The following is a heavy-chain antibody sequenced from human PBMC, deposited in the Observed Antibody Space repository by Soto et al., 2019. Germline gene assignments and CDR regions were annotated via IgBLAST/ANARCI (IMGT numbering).Heavy chain of an antibody. D-gene: IGHD3-10*01. J-gene: IGHJ4*02. CDR2: ISNSGTT. Sequence: SETLSLTCTVSGDSISSSSSYWGWIRQPPGKGLEWIAIISNSGTTYYTPPLKSRLTISVDTSKNQFSLNLASVTAADTAVYYCARRNYPYYFDYWGQGTLVTVSS. V-gene: IGHV4-39*01. CDR1: GDSISSSSSY. CDR3: ARRNYPYYFDY.